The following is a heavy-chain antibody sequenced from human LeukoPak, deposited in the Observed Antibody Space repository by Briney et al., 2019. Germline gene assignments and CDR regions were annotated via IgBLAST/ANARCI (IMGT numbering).Heavy chain of an antibody. D-gene: IGHD4-23*01. CDR1: GYSISSGYL. J-gene: IGHJ4*02. Sequence: SETLSLTCTVSGYSISSGYLWGWIRQPPGKGLEWIGSIDGSGSSYYNPSLKSRVTISVDTSKNQFSLKLSSVTAADTAVYYCARTPYGGNFDYWGQGTLVTVSS. CDR2: IDGSGSS. V-gene: IGHV4-38-2*02. CDR3: ARTPYGGNFDY.